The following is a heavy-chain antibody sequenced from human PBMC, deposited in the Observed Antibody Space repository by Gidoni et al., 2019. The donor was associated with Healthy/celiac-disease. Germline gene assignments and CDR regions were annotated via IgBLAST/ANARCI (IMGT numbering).Heavy chain of an antibody. J-gene: IGHJ6*02. CDR1: GFTFSSYS. CDR2: ISSSSSTI. Sequence: EVQLVESGGGLVQPGGSLGLSCAASGFTFSSYSMNWVRQAPGKGLEWVSYISSSSSTIYYADSVKGRFTISRDNAKNSLYLQMNSLRDEDTAVYYCARVGMYSSSWYPDYYYGMDVWGQGTTVTVSS. V-gene: IGHV3-48*02. D-gene: IGHD6-13*01. CDR3: ARVGMYSSSWYPDYYYGMDV.